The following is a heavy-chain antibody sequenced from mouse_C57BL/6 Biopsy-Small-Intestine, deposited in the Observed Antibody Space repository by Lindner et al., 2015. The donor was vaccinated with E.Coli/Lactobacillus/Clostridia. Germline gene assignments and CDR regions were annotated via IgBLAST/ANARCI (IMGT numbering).Heavy chain of an antibody. J-gene: IGHJ1*01. V-gene: IGHV1-59*01. CDR1: GFTFPRYG. CDR2: ISAYNGNT. Sequence: SVKVSCKASGFTFPRYGLSWVRQAPGQGLEWIGWISAYNGNTNYAQTLQGRVTMTTDTSTTTAYMELRSLTSDDTAVYYCARSTIFGADVSPKYNYGMDVWGQGTAVTVSS. CDR3: ARSTIFGADVSPKYNYGMDV. D-gene: IGHD1-1*01.